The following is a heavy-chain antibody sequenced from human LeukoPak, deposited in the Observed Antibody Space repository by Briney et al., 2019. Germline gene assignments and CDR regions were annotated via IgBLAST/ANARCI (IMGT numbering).Heavy chain of an antibody. CDR3: ARAWAFVYGDYEDFDY. CDR2: ISSSSSYI. Sequence: PGGSLRLSCAASGFTFSSYAMHWVRQAPGKGLEWVSSISSSSSYIYYADSVKGRFTISRDNAKNSLYLQMNSLRAEDTAVYYCARAWAFVYGDYEDFDYWGQGTLVTVSS. V-gene: IGHV3-21*01. J-gene: IGHJ4*02. CDR1: GFTFSSYA. D-gene: IGHD4-17*01.